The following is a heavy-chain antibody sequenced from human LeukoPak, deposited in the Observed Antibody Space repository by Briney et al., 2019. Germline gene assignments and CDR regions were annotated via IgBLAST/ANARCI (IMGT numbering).Heavy chain of an antibody. Sequence: SVKVSCNASGSTFSSYNISWVRQAPGQGHEWMGRIIPILGIANYAQKFQGRVTITADKSTSTAYMELSSLRSEDTAVYYCARIYDSSGYAFDYWGQGTLVTVSS. D-gene: IGHD3-22*01. CDR1: GSTFSSYN. J-gene: IGHJ4*02. CDR2: IIPILGIA. V-gene: IGHV1-69*02. CDR3: ARIYDSSGYAFDY.